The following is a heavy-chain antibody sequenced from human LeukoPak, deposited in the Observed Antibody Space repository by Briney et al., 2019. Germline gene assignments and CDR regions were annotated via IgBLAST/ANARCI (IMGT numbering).Heavy chain of an antibody. J-gene: IGHJ4*02. V-gene: IGHV3-30-3*01. D-gene: IGHD6-19*01. CDR2: ISYDGSNK. CDR3: ARQQWLLLIWMGSFDC. Sequence: PGRSLRLSCAASGFRFSDHAMHWVRQAPGKGLEWVAVISYDGSNKYYADSVKGRFTISRDNSKSTLYLQMNSLRTEDTAVYYCARQQWLLLIWMGSFDCWGQGALVTVSS. CDR1: GFRFSDHA.